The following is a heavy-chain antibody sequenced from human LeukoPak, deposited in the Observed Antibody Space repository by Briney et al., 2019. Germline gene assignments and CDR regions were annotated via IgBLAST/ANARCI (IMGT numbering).Heavy chain of an antibody. J-gene: IGHJ4*02. CDR2: ISGSGGST. Sequence: GGSLRLSCVASGFTFSSYAMSWVRPAPGKGLEWVSAISGSGGSTYYADSVRGGFTISRDNSKNTLYLQMNSLRAEDTAVYYCARGQFRLHSYDGSTFDYWGQGTLVSVSS. D-gene: IGHD3-22*01. CDR3: ARGQFRLHSYDGSTFDY. V-gene: IGHV3-23*01. CDR1: GFTFSSYA.